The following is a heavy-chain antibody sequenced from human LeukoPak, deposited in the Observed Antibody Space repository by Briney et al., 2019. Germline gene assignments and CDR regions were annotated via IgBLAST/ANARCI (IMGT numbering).Heavy chain of an antibody. J-gene: IGHJ4*02. CDR3: ARVRLRLGELSLHFDY. V-gene: IGHV3-9*01. CDR1: GFTFDDYA. CDR2: ISWNSGSI. D-gene: IGHD3-16*02. Sequence: GGSLRLSCAASGFTFDDYAMHWVRQAPGKGLEWVSGISWNSGSIGYADSVKGRFTISRDNAKNSLYLQMNSLRAEDTAVYYCARVRLRLGELSLHFDYWGQGTLVTVSS.